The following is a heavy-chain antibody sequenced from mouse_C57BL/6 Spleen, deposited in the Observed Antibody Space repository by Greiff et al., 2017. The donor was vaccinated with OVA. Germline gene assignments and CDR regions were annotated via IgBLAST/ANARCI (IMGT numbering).Heavy chain of an antibody. CDR3: TRVPYGSSFVWYFDV. J-gene: IGHJ1*03. CDR1: GFTFSSYA. D-gene: IGHD1-1*01. V-gene: IGHV5-9-1*02. CDR2: ISSGGDYI. Sequence: EVHLVESGEGLVKPGGSLKLSCAASGFTFSSYAMSWVRQTPEKRLEWVAYISSGGDYIYYADTVKGRFTISRDNARNTLYLQMSSLKSEDTAMYYCTRVPYGSSFVWYFDVWGTGTTVTVSS.